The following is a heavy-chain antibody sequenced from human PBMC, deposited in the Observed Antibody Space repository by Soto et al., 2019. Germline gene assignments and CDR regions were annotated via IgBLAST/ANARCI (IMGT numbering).Heavy chain of an antibody. V-gene: IGHV3-7*04. D-gene: IGHD3-16*02. CDR1: GFTFTSYW. J-gene: IGHJ4*02. CDR3: ARVPPPLMITFEGVIVLFDY. Sequence: GSLRLSCAASGFTFTSYWLSWVRQAPGKGLEWVANIKQDGSEKYYVDSVKGRFTISRDNAKNSLYLQINSLRAEDTAVYYCARVPPPLMITFEGVIVLFDYWGQGTPV. CDR2: IKQDGSEK.